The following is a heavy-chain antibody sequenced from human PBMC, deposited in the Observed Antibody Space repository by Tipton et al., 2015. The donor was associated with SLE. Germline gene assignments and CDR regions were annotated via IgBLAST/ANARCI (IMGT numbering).Heavy chain of an antibody. Sequence: GSLRLSCAASGFTFSSYWMHWVRQTPGKGLVWVSRINSDGSSTSYADSVKGRFTISRDNAKNTLYLQMNSLRAEDTAVYYCARPPSIGVVGIWGYWGQGTLVTVSS. D-gene: IGHD6-13*01. V-gene: IGHV3-74*01. CDR2: INSDGSST. J-gene: IGHJ4*02. CDR1: GFTFSSYW. CDR3: ARPPSIGVVGIWGY.